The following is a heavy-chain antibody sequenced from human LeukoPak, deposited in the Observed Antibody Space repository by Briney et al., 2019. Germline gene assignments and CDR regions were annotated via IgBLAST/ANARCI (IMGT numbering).Heavy chain of an antibody. CDR3: AKDGKRRTIFGVILRETYFDY. V-gene: IGHV3-30*18. CDR1: GLTFSSYG. Sequence: GGSLRLSCAASGLTFSSYGMHWVRQAPGKGLEWVAVVSYDGSSKYYADSVKGRFTISRDNSKNTLYLQMNSLKAEDTAVYYCAKDGKRRTIFGVILRETYFDYWGQGTLVTVSS. CDR2: VSYDGSSK. J-gene: IGHJ4*02. D-gene: IGHD3-3*01.